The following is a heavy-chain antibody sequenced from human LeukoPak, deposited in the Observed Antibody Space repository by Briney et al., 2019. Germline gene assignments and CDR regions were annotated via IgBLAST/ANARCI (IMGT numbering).Heavy chain of an antibody. D-gene: IGHD3-10*01. CDR1: GFTFSSYA. V-gene: IGHV3-30*14. J-gene: IGHJ6*03. CDR3: ARGPRYYYASGTYYNGYYFYYYMDV. CDR2: ISYDGNNK. Sequence: GGSLRLSCAASGFTFSSYAMHWVRQAPGKGLEWVAVISYDGNNKYYTDSAKGRFTISRDNSENTLWLQLNNLRPEDTAIYYCARGPRYYYASGTYYNGYYFYYYMDVWAKGTTVTVSS.